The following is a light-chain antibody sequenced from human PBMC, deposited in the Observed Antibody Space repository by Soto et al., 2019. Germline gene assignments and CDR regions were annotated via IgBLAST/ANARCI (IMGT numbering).Light chain of an antibody. CDR2: AAS. V-gene: IGKV1-39*01. Sequence: DSQVPHSPSSLSASVAHRVTISCPASQTIARYLNWYQHKPGKAPKLLIYAASSLQSGVPSRFSGSGSATDFTLTISSLQPEDFATYYCQQSHSIPWTFGQGTKVDI. CDR1: QTIARY. J-gene: IGKJ1*01. CDR3: QQSHSIPWT.